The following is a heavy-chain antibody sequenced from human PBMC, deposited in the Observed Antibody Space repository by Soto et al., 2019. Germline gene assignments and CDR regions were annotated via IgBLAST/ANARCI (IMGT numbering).Heavy chain of an antibody. Sequence: QVQVVESGGGVVQPRGSLRLSCAASGFTFSTSAMHWVRQAPGKGLEWVAAISYGGNTEYYADSVKGRFTVSRDISESTLYLQMNSLRTDDTAVYYCVIEEVDAGGGHFGCWGRATLVSVSS. D-gene: IGHD2-8*02. V-gene: IGHV3-30-3*01. CDR1: GFTFSTSA. CDR2: ISYGGNTE. J-gene: IGHJ4*02. CDR3: VIEEVDAGGGHFGC.